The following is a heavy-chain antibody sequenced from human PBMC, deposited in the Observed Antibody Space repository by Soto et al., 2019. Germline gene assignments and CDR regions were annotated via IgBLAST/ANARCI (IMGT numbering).Heavy chain of an antibody. D-gene: IGHD2-2*01. V-gene: IGHV3-23*01. CDR2: ISHSDGST. CDR1: GFTFSSYA. Sequence: EVELLESGGGSVQPGGSLRLSCAASGFTFSSYAMSWVRQAPGKGLEWVSAISHSDGSTFYTDSVKGRFLISRENSRKTLHLEMFRLRAEDTAVYYCAKAFSTSCNNACEFDYWGRGTLVIVST. J-gene: IGHJ4*02. CDR3: AKAFSTSCNNACEFDY.